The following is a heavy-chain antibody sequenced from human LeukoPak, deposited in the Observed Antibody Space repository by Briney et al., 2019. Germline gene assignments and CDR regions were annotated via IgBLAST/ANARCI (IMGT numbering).Heavy chain of an antibody. J-gene: IGHJ4*02. CDR2: ISSSSSYI. D-gene: IGHD2-2*01. V-gene: IGHV3-21*01. Sequence: GGSLRLSCAASGFTFSSYSMNWVRQAPGKGLQGVSSISSSSSYIYYADSVKGRFTISRDNAKNSLYLQMNSLRAEDTAVYYCAKGVVVPADPFDYWGQGTLVTVSS. CDR1: GFTFSSYS. CDR3: AKGVVVPADPFDY.